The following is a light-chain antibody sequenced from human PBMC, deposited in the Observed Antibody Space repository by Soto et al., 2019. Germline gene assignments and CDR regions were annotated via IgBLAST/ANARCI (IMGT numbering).Light chain of an antibody. CDR2: DAS. CDR3: QQRSNWPPLT. V-gene: IGKV3-11*01. Sequence: EIVLTQSPATLSLSPGERATLSCRASQSVTRYLAWYQQKPGQAPRLLIYDASTRATGNPARFSGSGSGTDFALTISSLEPEDSAVYYCQQRSNWPPLTFGGGTKVEIK. J-gene: IGKJ4*01. CDR1: QSVTRY.